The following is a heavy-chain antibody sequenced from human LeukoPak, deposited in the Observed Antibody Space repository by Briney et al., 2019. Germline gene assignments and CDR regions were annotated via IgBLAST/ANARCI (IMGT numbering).Heavy chain of an antibody. J-gene: IGHJ4*02. CDR2: IYTSGDT. V-gene: IGHV4-4*07. CDR1: GASMTNYY. CDR3: ARSISSYSYFDF. D-gene: IGHD2-15*01. Sequence: SETLSLTCTVSGASMTNYYWSWIRQPAGKGLGWIGRIYTSGDTNYNATLSSRVAMSLDTSRNQFSLKLRSVTAADTAVYYCARSISSYSYFDFWGQGTLVTVSS.